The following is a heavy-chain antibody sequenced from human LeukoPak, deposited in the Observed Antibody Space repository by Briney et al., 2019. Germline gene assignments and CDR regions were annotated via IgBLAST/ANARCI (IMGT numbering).Heavy chain of an antibody. CDR3: ARLATPSTVAARGRSWFES. CDR2: IYHSGST. J-gene: IGHJ5*01. CDR1: GGSISSYY. D-gene: IGHD6-6*01. V-gene: IGHV4-39*07. Sequence: SETLSLTCTVSGGSISSYYWSWIRQPPGKGLEWIGSIYHSGSTYYNPSLKSRVTIAVETSKNQFSLKLNSVTAADTAVYYCARLATPSTVAARGRSWFESWGQGTLVTVSS.